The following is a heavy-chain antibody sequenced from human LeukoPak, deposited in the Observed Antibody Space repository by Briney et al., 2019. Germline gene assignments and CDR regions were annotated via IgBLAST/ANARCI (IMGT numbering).Heavy chain of an antibody. V-gene: IGHV3-49*04. CDR1: GFTFGDYA. J-gene: IGHJ4*02. CDR3: TRVATVVTYNSDY. D-gene: IGHD4-23*01. Sequence: GGSLRLSCTASGFTFGDYAMSWVRQAPGKGLEWVGFIRSKAYGGTTEYAASVKGRFTISRDDSKSIAYLQMNSLKTEDTAVYYCTRVATVVTYNSDYWGQGTLVTVSS. CDR2: IRSKAYGGTT.